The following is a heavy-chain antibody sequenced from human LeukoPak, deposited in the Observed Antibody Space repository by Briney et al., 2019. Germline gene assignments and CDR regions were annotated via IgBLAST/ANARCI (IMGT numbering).Heavy chain of an antibody. J-gene: IGHJ4*02. CDR2: ISVSGQNT. V-gene: IGHV3-23*01. CDR1: GFTFSSYA. CDR3: AKVEGARDY. D-gene: IGHD1-26*01. Sequence: GGSLRLSCAASGFTFSSYAMTWVRQAPGKGLQWVSTISVSGQNTYYADSVKGRFTISRDISKSTLYLQMNSLRAEDTAVYYCAKVEGARDYWGQGTLVTVSS.